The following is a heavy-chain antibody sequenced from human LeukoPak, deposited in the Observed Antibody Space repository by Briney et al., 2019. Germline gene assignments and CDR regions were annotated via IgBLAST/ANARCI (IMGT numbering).Heavy chain of an antibody. J-gene: IGHJ6*02. Sequence: SETLSLTCTVSGDSISNSPYFWSWIRQPPAKGLEWVGTIYYNGDTWYSPPLRSRVTISVDTSKNQFSLRLSSVTAADRAVYYCARGGSSSYHYYGMDVWGQGTTVTVSS. V-gene: IGHV4-39*01. CDR3: ARGGSSSYHYYGMDV. CDR2: IYYNGDT. CDR1: GDSISNSPYF. D-gene: IGHD6-6*01.